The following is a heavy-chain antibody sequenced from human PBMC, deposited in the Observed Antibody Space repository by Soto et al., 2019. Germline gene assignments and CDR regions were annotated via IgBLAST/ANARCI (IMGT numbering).Heavy chain of an antibody. CDR2: ISGDGLST. CDR1: GSTFTDFT. J-gene: IGHJ3*02. CDR3: ARRPDAFDI. V-gene: IGHV3-23*01. Sequence: TGGSLRLSCAGSGSTFTDFTMTWVRQAPGKGLEWVSAISGDGLSTYYAGSVKGRFTISRDNSKTTLYLQMNSLRAEDTAVYYCARRPDAFDIWGRGTMVTVS.